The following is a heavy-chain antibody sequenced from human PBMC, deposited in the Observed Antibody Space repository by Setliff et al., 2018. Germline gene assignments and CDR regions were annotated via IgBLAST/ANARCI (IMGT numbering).Heavy chain of an antibody. V-gene: IGHV1-2*02. CDR1: GYPFIEHY. D-gene: IGHD2-21*01. CDR2: IRPNGGGT. J-gene: IGHJ5*02. CDR3: ARGGGSYRASNSRPTYWFDP. Sequence: ASVKVSCKTSGYPFIEHYVNWVRQAPGQGLEWMGWIRPNGGGTHYAQKFQGRVTMTRDTASSTVYMDLSSLTSDDTAIYYCARGGGSYRASNSRPTYWFDPWGQGTLVTVSS.